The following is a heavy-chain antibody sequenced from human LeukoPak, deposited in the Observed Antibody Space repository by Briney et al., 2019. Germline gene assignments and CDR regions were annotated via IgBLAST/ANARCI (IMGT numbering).Heavy chain of an antibody. CDR3: AKDRSYGSGTLYPLFDF. V-gene: IGHV3-23*01. Sequence: PGGSLRLSCAASGFTIGGFAMTWVRQAPGKGLEWVSSIGSDYKTHYSESVKGRFAISRDNSQSTVFLQMNSLRAEDTALYYCAKDRSYGSGTLYPLFDFRGLGTLVTVSS. J-gene: IGHJ4*02. CDR1: GFTIGGFA. CDR2: IGSDYKT. D-gene: IGHD3-10*01.